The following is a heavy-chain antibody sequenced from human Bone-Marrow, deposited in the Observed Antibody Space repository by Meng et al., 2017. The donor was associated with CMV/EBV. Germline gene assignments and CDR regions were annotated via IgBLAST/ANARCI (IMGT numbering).Heavy chain of an antibody. Sequence: GESLKISCAASGFTFSSYAMHWVRQAPGKGLEWVAVISYDGSNKYYADSVKGRFTISRDNSKNTLYLQMNSLRAEDTAVYYCATSTRTYYFDDWGQGTLVTVSS. CDR3: ATSTRTYYFDD. J-gene: IGHJ4*02. D-gene: IGHD5/OR15-5a*01. CDR1: GFTFSSYA. CDR2: ISYDGSNK. V-gene: IGHV3-30-3*01.